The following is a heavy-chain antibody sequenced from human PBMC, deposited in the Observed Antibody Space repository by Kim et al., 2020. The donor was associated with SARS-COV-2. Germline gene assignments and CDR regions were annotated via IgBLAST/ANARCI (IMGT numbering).Heavy chain of an antibody. V-gene: IGHV4-31*03. J-gene: IGHJ4*02. Sequence: SETLSLTCTVSGGSISSGGYYWSWIRQHPGKGLEWIGYIYYSGSTYYNPSLRSRVTISVDTSKNQFSLKLSSVTAADTAVYYCARDYSGSYYNVWGQGTLVTVSS. D-gene: IGHD1-26*01. CDR2: IYYSGST. CDR1: GGSISSGGYY. CDR3: ARDYSGSYYNV.